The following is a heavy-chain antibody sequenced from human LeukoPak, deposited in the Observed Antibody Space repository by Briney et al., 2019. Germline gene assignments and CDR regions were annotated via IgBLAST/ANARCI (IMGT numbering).Heavy chain of an antibody. J-gene: IGHJ4*02. V-gene: IGHV3-7*01. CDR1: GFTFSSNW. Sequence: GGSLRLYCAASGFTFSSNWMSWLRQAPGKGLEGLANIKQDGSEKYYVDSVKGRFTISRDNAKNSLYLQMNSLRAEDTDVYYCARVGGDFLGEDYWGQGTLVTVSS. CDR3: ARVGGDFLGEDY. D-gene: IGHD3-16*01. CDR2: IKQDGSEK.